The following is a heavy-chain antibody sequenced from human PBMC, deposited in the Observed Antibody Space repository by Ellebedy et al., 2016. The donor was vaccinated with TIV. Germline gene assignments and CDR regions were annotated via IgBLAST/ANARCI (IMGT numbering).Heavy chain of an antibody. D-gene: IGHD5-18*01. CDR2: ISGSGGST. CDR3: AMRMDTAMVDDI. CDR1: GFTFSSYA. Sequence: GESLKISXAASGFTFSSYAMSWVRQAPGKGLEWVSAISGSGGSTYYADSVKGRFTISRDNSKNTLYLQMNSLRAEDTAVYYCAMRMDTAMVDDIWGQGTMVTVSS. V-gene: IGHV3-23*01. J-gene: IGHJ3*02.